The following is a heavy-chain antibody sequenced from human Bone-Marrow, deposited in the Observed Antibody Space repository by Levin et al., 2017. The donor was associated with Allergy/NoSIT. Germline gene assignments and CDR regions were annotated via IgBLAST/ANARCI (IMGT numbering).Heavy chain of an antibody. CDR1: GFTFDDYG. CDR2: INWNGGST. CDR3: ARKRSPAGWYFDL. Sequence: GASVKVSCAASGFTFDDYGMSWVRQAPGKGLEWVSGINWNGGSTGYADSVKGRFTISRDNAKNSLYLQMNSLRAEDTALYHCARKRSPAGWYFDLWGRGTLVTVSS. V-gene: IGHV3-20*01. D-gene: IGHD2-2*01. J-gene: IGHJ2*01.